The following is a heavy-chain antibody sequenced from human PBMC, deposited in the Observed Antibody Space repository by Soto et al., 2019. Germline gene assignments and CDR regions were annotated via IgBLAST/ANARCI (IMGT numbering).Heavy chain of an antibody. V-gene: IGHV2-5*02. D-gene: IGHD2-15*01. Sequence: QITLKESGPTLVKPTQTLTLSCTFSGFSLSSRGVGVGWIRPPPGKALERLKFIYWDDDKRYSPSLKSRLTIPNDTSKNQVVLTLPNMDPVDTATYDCARLVVAGITYYVDSWGQGTLLTVSS. CDR3: ARLVVAGITYYVDS. CDR2: IYWDDDK. J-gene: IGHJ4*02. CDR1: GFSLSSRGVG.